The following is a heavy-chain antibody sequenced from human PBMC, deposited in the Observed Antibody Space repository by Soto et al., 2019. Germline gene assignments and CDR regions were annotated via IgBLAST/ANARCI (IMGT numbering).Heavy chain of an antibody. V-gene: IGHV3-30*19. CDR1: GVSFRSYV. J-gene: IGHJ4*02. D-gene: IGHD1-26*01. CDR3: ERCGTQGGLDV. Sequence: QVQLVESGGGVVQPGASLRLSCVGTGVSFRSYVIHWVRQAQGKGLEWVALTSYDGSNKYYDDSVKGPCTISSDKSRNTVDLHMASLSLEYTALYYWERCGTQGGLDVWGQGTLVSVSS. CDR2: TSYDGSNK.